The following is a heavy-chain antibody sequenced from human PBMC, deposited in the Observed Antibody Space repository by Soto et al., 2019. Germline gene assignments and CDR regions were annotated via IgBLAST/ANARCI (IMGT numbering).Heavy chain of an antibody. J-gene: IGHJ5*01. D-gene: IGHD2-21*01. V-gene: IGHV4-39*01. CDR2: VYYSGGA. Sequence: SETLSLTCTVSGVSIHNSHSFWGWIRQPPGKGLEFIGTVYYSGGAHYNSSLKSRVTISVDTANNQVSLRMRSLTAADTAVYYCGRVVEGATRHTDLDSWGQGALVTVSS. CDR1: GVSIHNSHSF. CDR3: GRVVEGATRHTDLDS.